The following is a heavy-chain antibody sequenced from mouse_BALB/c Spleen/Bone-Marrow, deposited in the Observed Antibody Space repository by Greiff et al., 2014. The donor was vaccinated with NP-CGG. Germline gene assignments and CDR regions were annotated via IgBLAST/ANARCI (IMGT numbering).Heavy chain of an antibody. V-gene: IGHV5-6*02. CDR1: GFTFSSYG. J-gene: IGHJ4*01. Sequence: EVKLMESGGDLVEPGGSLKLSCAASGFTFSSYGMSWVRQTPDKRLEWVATISSGGSYTYYPDSVKGRFTISRDNANNTLYLQMSSLKSEDSAMYFCARRGTTVQYYYPMDYWGQGTSVTVSS. CDR3: ARRGTTVQYYYPMDY. CDR2: ISSGGSYT. D-gene: IGHD1-1*01.